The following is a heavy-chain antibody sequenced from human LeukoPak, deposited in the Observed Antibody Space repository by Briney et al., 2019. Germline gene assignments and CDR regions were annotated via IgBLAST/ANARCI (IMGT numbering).Heavy chain of an antibody. CDR2: IKQDESER. Sequence: GGSLRLSCAASGFTFSSYSMNWVRQAPGKGPEWVANIKQDESERYTVDSVKGRFTISRDNAKNSLYLQMNSLRAEDTAVYYCASITGAAAKMGRDYWGQGTLVTVSS. D-gene: IGHD6-13*01. J-gene: IGHJ4*02. CDR1: GFTFSSYS. V-gene: IGHV3-7*01. CDR3: ASITGAAAKMGRDY.